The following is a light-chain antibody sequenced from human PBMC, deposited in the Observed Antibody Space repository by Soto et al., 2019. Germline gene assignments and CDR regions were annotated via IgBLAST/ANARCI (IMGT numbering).Light chain of an antibody. CDR2: GNS. J-gene: IGLJ3*02. Sequence: QAVVTQPPSVSGAPGQRVTISCTGSSSDIGAGYDVHWYQQIPGTAPKLVIYGNSNRPSGVPDRFSGSKSGTSASLAITGLQAEDEADYYCQSYDSSLSGWVFGGGTKVTVL. CDR3: QSYDSSLSGWV. V-gene: IGLV1-40*01. CDR1: SSDIGAGYD.